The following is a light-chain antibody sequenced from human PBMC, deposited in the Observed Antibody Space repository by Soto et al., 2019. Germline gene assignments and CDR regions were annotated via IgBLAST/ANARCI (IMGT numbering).Light chain of an antibody. CDR2: AAS. V-gene: IGKV1-8*01. CDR3: QQYYSYPRT. J-gene: IGKJ1*01. CDR1: QGISSY. Sequence: AIRMTQSPSSCSASTGDRVTITCRASQGISSYLAWYQQKPGKAPKLLIYAASTLQSGVPSRFSGSGSGTDFTLTISCLQSEDFATYYCQQYYSYPRTFGQGTKV.